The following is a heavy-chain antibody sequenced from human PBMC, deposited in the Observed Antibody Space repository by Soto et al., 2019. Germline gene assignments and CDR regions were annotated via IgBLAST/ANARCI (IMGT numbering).Heavy chain of an antibody. D-gene: IGHD2-15*01. CDR2: IWYDGSNK. CDR1: GFTFSSYG. J-gene: IGHJ1*01. V-gene: IGHV3-33*01. Sequence: QVQLVESGGGVVQPGRSLRLSCAASGFTFSSYGMHWVRQAPGKGLEWVAVIWYDGSNKYYADSVKGRFTISRDNSKNTLYLQMNSLRAEDTAVYYCAREAQGYGGNLGYFQHWGQGTLVTVSS. CDR3: AREAQGYGGNLGYFQH.